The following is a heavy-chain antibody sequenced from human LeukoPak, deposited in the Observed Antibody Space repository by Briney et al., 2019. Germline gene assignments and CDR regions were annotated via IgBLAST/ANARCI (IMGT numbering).Heavy chain of an antibody. CDR3: ARHPRSGYSNGFDAFDI. D-gene: IGHD5-18*01. V-gene: IGHV4-34*01. CDR1: GGSFSGYY. CDR2: INHSGST. Sequence: PSETLSLTCAVYGGSFSGYYWSWIRQPPGKGLEWIGEINHSGSTNYNPSLKSRVTISVDTSKNQFSLKLSSVTAADTGVYYCARHPRSGYSNGFDAFDIWGQGTMVTVSS. J-gene: IGHJ3*02.